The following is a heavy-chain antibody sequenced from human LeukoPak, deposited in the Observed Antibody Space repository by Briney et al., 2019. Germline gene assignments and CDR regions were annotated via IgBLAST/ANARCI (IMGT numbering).Heavy chain of an antibody. V-gene: IGHV3-30*02. CDR2: IRYDGSNK. D-gene: IGHD2-2*01. CDR1: GFTFSSYG. J-gene: IGHJ4*02. CDR3: ARDVGYCGSTGCIRWHDY. Sequence: GGSVRLSCAASGFTFSSYGMHWVRQAPGKGLEWVAFIRYDGSNKYYADSVKGRFTISRDNSKNTLYLQMNSLRAEDTAVYYCARDVGYCGSTGCIRWHDYWGQGTLVTVSS.